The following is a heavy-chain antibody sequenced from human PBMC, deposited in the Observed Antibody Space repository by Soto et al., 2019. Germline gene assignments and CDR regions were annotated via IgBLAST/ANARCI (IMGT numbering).Heavy chain of an antibody. D-gene: IGHD6-13*01. V-gene: IGHV4-39*01. CDR2: IYYSGST. Sequence: SETLSLTCTVSGGSISSSSYYWGWIRQPPGKGLEWIGSIYYSGSTYYNPSLKSRVTISVDTSKNQFSLKLSSVTAADTAVYYCASCILAAAGITRFDPWGQGTLVTVSS. CDR1: GGSISSSSYY. CDR3: ASCILAAAGITRFDP. J-gene: IGHJ5*02.